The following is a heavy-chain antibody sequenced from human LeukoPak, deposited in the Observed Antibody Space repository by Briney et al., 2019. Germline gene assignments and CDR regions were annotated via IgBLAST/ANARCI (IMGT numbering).Heavy chain of an antibody. J-gene: IGHJ4*02. Sequence: SGGSLRLSCAASGFTFSSYSMNWVRQAPGKGLEWVAYISSSTTYYTDSVRGRFTISRDNAKNSLFLHMNTLRADDTAMYYCAGNRILTGYYLFDYWGQGTLVTVSS. D-gene: IGHD3-9*01. CDR2: ISSSTT. V-gene: IGHV3-48*01. CDR3: AGNRILTGYYLFDY. CDR1: GFTFSSYS.